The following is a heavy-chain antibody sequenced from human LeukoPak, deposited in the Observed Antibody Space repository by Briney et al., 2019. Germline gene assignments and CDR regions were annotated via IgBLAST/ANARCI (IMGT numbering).Heavy chain of an antibody. CDR2: IYYSGST. D-gene: IGHD6-13*01. CDR1: GGSISSGGYY. Sequence: SETLSLTCTVSGGSISSGGYYWSWIRQHPGKGLEWIGYIYYSGSTEYNPSLKTRVTISLDTTKNQFSLNLNSVTAADTAVYYCARDRCMAAAGLTVCAMDVWGQGTAVTVSS. J-gene: IGHJ6*02. V-gene: IGHV4-31*03. CDR3: ARDRCMAAAGLTVCAMDV.